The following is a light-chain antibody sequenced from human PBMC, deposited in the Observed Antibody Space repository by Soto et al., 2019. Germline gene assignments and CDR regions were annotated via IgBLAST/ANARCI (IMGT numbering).Light chain of an antibody. CDR1: QSISKF. Sequence: DLERTPSPASLYAFVRERVSISCRASQSISKFLSWYQQRPGTAPKLLIYAASSLESGVPSRFSGSGSGTDFTLTISSLQPEDFATYYCQQNYNTPITVGQGTRLENK. J-gene: IGKJ5*01. CDR2: AAS. CDR3: QQNYNTPIT. V-gene: IGKV1-39*01.